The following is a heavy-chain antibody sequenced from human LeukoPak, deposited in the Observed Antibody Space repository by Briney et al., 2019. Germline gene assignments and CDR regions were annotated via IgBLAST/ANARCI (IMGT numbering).Heavy chain of an antibody. CDR2: IYYSGST. V-gene: IGHV4-31*02. CDR1: GFTFSSYS. J-gene: IGHJ4*02. CDR3: ASLNLGY. Sequence: LRLSCAASGFTFSSYSMNWVRQHPGKGLEWIGYIYYSGSTYYNPSLKSRVTISVDTSKNQFSLKLSSVTAADTAVYYCASLNLGYWGQGTLVTVSS.